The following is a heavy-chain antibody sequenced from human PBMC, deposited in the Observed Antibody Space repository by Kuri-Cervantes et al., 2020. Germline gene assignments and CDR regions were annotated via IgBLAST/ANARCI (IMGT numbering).Heavy chain of an antibody. CDR2: ISWDGGST. D-gene: IGHD5-18*01. V-gene: IGHV3-43*01. CDR1: GFTFDDYT. Sequence: RESLRLSCPASGFTFDDYTMHCVRQAAGKGLEWVSLISWDGGSTYYADSVKGRFTISRDNSKNSLYLQINSLRTEETALYYCPKDIQEDSYGAGGQYYYYGMDVWGQGTTVPSP. J-gene: IGHJ6*02. CDR3: PKDIQEDSYGAGGQYYYYGMDV.